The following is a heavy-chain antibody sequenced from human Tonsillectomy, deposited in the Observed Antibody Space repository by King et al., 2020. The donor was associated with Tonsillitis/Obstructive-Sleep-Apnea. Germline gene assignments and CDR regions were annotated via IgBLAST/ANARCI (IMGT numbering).Heavy chain of an antibody. CDR2: IFYSGDS. Sequence: QLQESGPGLVKPSETLSLTCTVSGGSVSSRSHYWSWIRQSPGKGLEWIGYIFYSGDSDTNPSLKIRVTMSVDTSKNQFSLKVSSATAADTAVYYCARGLQYWGQGILVIVSS. V-gene: IGHV4-61*01. CDR1: GGSVSSRSHY. CDR3: ARGLQY. J-gene: IGHJ1*01.